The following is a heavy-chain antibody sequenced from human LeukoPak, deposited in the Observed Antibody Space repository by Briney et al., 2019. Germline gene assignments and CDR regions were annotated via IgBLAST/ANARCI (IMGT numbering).Heavy chain of an antibody. CDR3: ARAGHYGGNSLDY. V-gene: IGHV1-8*01. Sequence: GASVKVSCKASGHTFTSYDFNWVRQATGQRLEWMGWMSPNSGDTGYAQKFQDRVTMTRNTSISTAYMELSSLRSEDTAVYYCARAGHYGGNSLDYWGQGTLVTVSS. D-gene: IGHD4-23*01. CDR1: GHTFTSYD. J-gene: IGHJ4*02. CDR2: MSPNSGDT.